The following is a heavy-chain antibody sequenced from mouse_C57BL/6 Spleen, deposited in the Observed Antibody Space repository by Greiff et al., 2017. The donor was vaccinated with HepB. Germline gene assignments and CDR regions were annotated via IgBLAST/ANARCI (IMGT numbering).Heavy chain of an antibody. V-gene: IGHV1-52*01. Sequence: VQLQQPGAELVRPGSSVKLSCKASGYTFTSYWMHWVKQRPIQGLEWIGNIDPSDSETHYNQKFKDKATLTVDKSSSTAYMQLSSLTSEDSAVYYCARYYGSSLGFDYWGQGTTLTVSS. J-gene: IGHJ2*01. D-gene: IGHD1-1*01. CDR1: GYTFTSYW. CDR2: IDPSDSET. CDR3: ARYYGSSLGFDY.